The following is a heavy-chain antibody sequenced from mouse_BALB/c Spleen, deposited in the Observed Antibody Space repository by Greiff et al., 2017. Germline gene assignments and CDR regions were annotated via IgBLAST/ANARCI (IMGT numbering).Heavy chain of an antibody. D-gene: IGHD3-1*01. J-gene: IGHJ3*01. Sequence: EVQLVESGGGLVKPGGSLKLSCAASGFTFSSYAMSWVRQSPEKRLEWVAEISSGGGYTYYPDTVTGRFTISRDNAKNTLYLEMSSLRSEDTAMYYCARGARATPWFAYWGQGTLVTVSA. CDR1: GFTFSSYA. CDR2: ISSGGGYT. CDR3: ARGARATPWFAY. V-gene: IGHV5-9-4*01.